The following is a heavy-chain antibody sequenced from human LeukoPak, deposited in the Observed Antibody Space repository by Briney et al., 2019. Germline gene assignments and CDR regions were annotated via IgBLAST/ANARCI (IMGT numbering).Heavy chain of an antibody. D-gene: IGHD5-18*01. CDR3: ARDRGYSYGYDFYYYYGMDV. Sequence: ASVKVSCKASGYTFTGYYMHWVRQAPGQGLEWMGWINPNSGGTNYAQKFQGRVTMTRDTSISTAYMELSRLRSDDTAVYYCARDRGYSYGYDFYYYYGMDVWGQGTLVTVSS. J-gene: IGHJ6*02. CDR1: GYTFTGYY. V-gene: IGHV1-2*02. CDR2: INPNSGGT.